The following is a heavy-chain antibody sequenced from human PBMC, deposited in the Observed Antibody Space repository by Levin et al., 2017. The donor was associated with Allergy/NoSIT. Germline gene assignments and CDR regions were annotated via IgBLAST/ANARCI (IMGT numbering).Heavy chain of an antibody. Sequence: SCAASGFIFRSFGMHWVRQAPGKGLEWVAVISYDGSDKYYVDSVKGRFTISRDNSENTLYLQMNSLRAEDAAVYYCAKDLVCGTSSLAIDVWGQGTLVTVSS. V-gene: IGHV3-30*18. J-gene: IGHJ4*02. CDR1: GFIFRSFG. CDR3: AKDLVCGTSSLAIDV. CDR2: ISYDGSDK. D-gene: IGHD2-2*01.